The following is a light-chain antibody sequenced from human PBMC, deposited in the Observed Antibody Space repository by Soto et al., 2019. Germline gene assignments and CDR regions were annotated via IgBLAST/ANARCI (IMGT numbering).Light chain of an antibody. J-gene: IGKJ4*01. CDR3: QQYYSYPPIT. V-gene: IGKV1-8*01. CDR2: AAS. CDR1: QGISSY. Sequence: AIRMTQSPSSFSASTGDRVTITCRASQGISSYLAWYQQKPGKAPKLLIYAASTLQSGVPSRFSGSGSGTDFTLTIICLQSEDFATYYCQQYYSYPPITFGGGTKVEIK.